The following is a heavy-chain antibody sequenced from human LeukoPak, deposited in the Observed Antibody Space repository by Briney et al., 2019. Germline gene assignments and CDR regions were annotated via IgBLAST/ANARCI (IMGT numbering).Heavy chain of an antibody. CDR1: GFTFSTYA. D-gene: IGHD3-22*01. J-gene: IGHJ4*02. CDR3: ARDYDTSGSYFDFFDY. V-gene: IGHV3-30-3*01. Sequence: GGSLRLSCAASGFTFSTYAVHWVRQAPGKGLEWVAVISYDGSKRYYADSVKGRFTISRVNSKNAFLQMNSLRAEDTAVYYCARDYDTSGSYFDFFDYWGQGTLVTVSS. CDR2: ISYDGSKR.